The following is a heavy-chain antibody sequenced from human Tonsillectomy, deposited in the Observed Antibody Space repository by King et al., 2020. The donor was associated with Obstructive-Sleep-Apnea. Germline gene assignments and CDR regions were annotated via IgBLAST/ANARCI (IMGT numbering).Heavy chain of an antibody. CDR2: ISRCITI. Sequence: VQLVESGGGLVKPGGSLRLSCAASGFTFSDYYMSWIRQAPGKGLGWVSYISRCITIYYADSVKGRFTIARDNAKNSRYLQMNSLRAEDTAVYYCARGGDGYNYYFDYWGQGTLVTVSS. D-gene: IGHD5-24*01. CDR1: GFTFSDYY. V-gene: IGHV3-11*01. CDR3: ARGGDGYNYYFDY. J-gene: IGHJ4*02.